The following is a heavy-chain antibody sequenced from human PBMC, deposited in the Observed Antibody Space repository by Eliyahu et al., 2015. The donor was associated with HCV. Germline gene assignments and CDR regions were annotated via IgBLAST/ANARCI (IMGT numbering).Heavy chain of an antibody. Sequence: EVQLVESGGGLVQPGGSLXLSCAASGFPFXNYAMHWVRQAPGKGLEYVSAITSNGRSTYYANSVKXRFTISRDNSKNTLYLQMGSLRAEDMAVYYCARWVVPAAKGGGFDYWGQGTLVTVSS. V-gene: IGHV3-64*01. CDR1: GFPFXNYA. J-gene: IGHJ4*02. CDR2: ITSNGRST. D-gene: IGHD2-2*01. CDR3: ARWVVPAAKGGGFDY.